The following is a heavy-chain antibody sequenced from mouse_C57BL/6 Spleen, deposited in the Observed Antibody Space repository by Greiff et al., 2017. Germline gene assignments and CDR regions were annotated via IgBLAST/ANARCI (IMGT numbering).Heavy chain of an antibody. D-gene: IGHD1-1*01. Sequence: EVMLVESGGGLVKPGGSLKLSCAASGFTFSDYGMHWVRQAPEKGLEWVAYISSGSSNIYYADTVKGRFTISRDNAKNTLFLQMTSLRSEDTGMYYCGRELRAYWGQGTLVTVSA. CDR1: GFTFSDYG. J-gene: IGHJ3*01. V-gene: IGHV5-17*01. CDR2: ISSGSSNI. CDR3: GRELRAY.